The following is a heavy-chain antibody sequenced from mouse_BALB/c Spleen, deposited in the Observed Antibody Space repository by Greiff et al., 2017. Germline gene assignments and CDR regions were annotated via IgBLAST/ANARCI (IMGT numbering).Heavy chain of an antibody. Sequence: VKLMESGAELARPGASVKMSCKASGYTFTSYWMHWVKQRPGQGLEWIGYINPSTGYTEYNQKFKDKATLTADKSSSTAYMQLSSLTSEDSAVYYCARDYYGSRNWYFDVWGAGTTVTVSS. J-gene: IGHJ1*01. CDR2: INPSTGYT. V-gene: IGHV1-4*01. CDR1: GYTFTSYW. CDR3: ARDYYGSRNWYFDV. D-gene: IGHD1-1*01.